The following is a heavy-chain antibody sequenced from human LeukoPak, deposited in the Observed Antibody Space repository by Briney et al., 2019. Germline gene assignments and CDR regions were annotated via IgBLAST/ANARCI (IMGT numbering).Heavy chain of an antibody. D-gene: IGHD6-19*01. CDR2: IKSITDGGTT. Sequence: GGSLRLSCAASGFTFSNAWMSWVRQAPGKGLEWVGRIKSITDGGTTDYAAPVKGRFTISRDDSKNTLYLQMNSLKTEDTAVYYCTTEGSGWQFDYWGQGTLVTVSS. CDR1: GFTFSNAW. J-gene: IGHJ4*02. CDR3: TTEGSGWQFDY. V-gene: IGHV3-15*01.